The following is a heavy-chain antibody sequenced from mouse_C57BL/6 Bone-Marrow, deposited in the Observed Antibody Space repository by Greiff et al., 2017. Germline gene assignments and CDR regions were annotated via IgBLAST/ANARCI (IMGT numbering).Heavy chain of an antibody. CDR3: AGLGRGYFDV. CDR1: GYTFTDYY. D-gene: IGHD4-1*01. CDR2: IYPGSGNT. V-gene: IGHV1-76*01. J-gene: IGHJ1*03. Sequence: VQLQESGAELVRPGASVKLSCKASGYTFTDYYINWVKQRPGQGLEWIARIYPGSGNTYYNEKFKGKATLTAEKSSSTAYMQLSSLTSEDSAVYVCAGLGRGYFDVWGTGTTVTVSS.